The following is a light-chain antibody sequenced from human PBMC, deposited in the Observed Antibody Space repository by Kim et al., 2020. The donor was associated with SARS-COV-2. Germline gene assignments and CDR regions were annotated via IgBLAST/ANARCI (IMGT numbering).Light chain of an antibody. V-gene: IGKV1D-16*01. Sequence: IQMTQSPYSLSASVGDRVTNSCRASQGISSCLSWYQLKPGKAPKSLIYAASSVQSGAPSRFSGSRSGTDFTLTISSLQPEDFATYYCQQYDSYPRTFGQGTKVDI. J-gene: IGKJ1*01. CDR2: AAS. CDR3: QQYDSYPRT. CDR1: QGISSC.